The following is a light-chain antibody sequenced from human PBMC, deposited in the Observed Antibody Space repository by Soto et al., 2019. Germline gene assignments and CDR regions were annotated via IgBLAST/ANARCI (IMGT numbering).Light chain of an antibody. CDR1: ISNIGSNT. J-gene: IGLJ1*01. V-gene: IGLV1-44*01. CDR3: AAWDDSLNGSYV. CDR2: SNN. Sequence: TQPPSTPGTPGQRVTISCSGSISNIGSNTVTWYQQLPGTAPKLLIYSNNQRPSGVPDRFSGSKSGTSASLAMSGLQSEDEADYYCAAWDDSLNGSYVLGTGTKVNVL.